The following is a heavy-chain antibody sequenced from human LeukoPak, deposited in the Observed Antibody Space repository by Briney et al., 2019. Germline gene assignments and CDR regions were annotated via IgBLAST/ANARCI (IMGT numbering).Heavy chain of an antibody. CDR3: ARHVTPPGYGGNSSWD. V-gene: IGHV4-59*08. CDR1: SGSISSYY. D-gene: IGHD4-23*01. CDR2: IYYSGST. J-gene: IGHJ4*02. Sequence: SETLSLTCTVSSGSISSYYWSWIRQPPGKGLEWIGYIYYSGSTNYNPSLKSLVTISVDTSKNQFSLKLSSVTAADTAVYYCARHVTPPGYGGNSSWDWGQGTLVTVSS.